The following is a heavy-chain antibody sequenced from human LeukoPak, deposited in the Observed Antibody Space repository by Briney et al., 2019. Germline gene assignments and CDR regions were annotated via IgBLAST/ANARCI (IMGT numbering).Heavy chain of an antibody. D-gene: IGHD3-3*01. Sequence: GGSLRLSCSAPGFTFKSYTMAWVRQAPGKGLEWVSGISGNGVLTYYADSVKGRFTVSRDNSKNILHLQLNNLRAEDSAIYYCANSQGTIFGVVDYWGQGTLVTVSS. CDR1: GFTFKSYT. CDR3: ANSQGTIFGVVDY. J-gene: IGHJ4*02. CDR2: ISGNGVLT. V-gene: IGHV3-23*01.